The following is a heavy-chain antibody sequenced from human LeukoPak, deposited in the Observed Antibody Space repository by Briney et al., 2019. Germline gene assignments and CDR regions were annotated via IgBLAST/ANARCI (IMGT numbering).Heavy chain of an antibody. V-gene: IGHV4-59*01. CDR1: GGSISSYY. CDR2: IYYSGST. D-gene: IGHD3-22*01. J-gene: IGHJ4*02. Sequence: SETLSLTCTVSGGSISSYYWSWIRQPPGKGLEWIGYIYYSGSTNYNPSLKSRVTISVDTSKNQFSLKLSSVTAADTAVYYCARGAYYYDSSGYYVTNFDYWGQGTLVTVSS. CDR3: ARGAYYYDSSGYYVTNFDY.